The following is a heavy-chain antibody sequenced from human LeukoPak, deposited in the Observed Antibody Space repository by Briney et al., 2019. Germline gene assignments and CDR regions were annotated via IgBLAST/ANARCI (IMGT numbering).Heavy chain of an antibody. J-gene: IGHJ3*02. Sequence: SETLSLTCAVYGGSLSGYYWSWIRQPPGKGLEGIGDIYHSGSTNYNPSLTSRVTISVDTSKNQFSLNLNAVTAADTAVYCCARQGRGDIWGQGTMVTVSS. CDR2: IYHSGST. D-gene: IGHD3-10*01. CDR1: GGSLSGYY. CDR3: ARQGRGDI. V-gene: IGHV4-59*08.